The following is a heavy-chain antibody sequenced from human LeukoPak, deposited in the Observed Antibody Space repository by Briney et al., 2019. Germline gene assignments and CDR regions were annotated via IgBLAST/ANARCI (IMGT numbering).Heavy chain of an antibody. CDR3: AKDPHCSSTSCYPDNWFDP. Sequence: GGSLRLSCAASGFTFSSYGMHWVRQAPGKGLEWVAFIRYDGSNRYYADSVKGRFTISRDNSKNTLYLQMNSLRAEDTAVYYCAKDPHCSSTSCYPDNWFDPWGQGTLVTVSS. CDR2: IRYDGSNR. J-gene: IGHJ5*02. V-gene: IGHV3-30*02. CDR1: GFTFSSYG. D-gene: IGHD2-2*01.